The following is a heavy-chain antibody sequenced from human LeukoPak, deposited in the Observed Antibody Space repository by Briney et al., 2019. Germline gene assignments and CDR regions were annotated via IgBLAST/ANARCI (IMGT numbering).Heavy chain of an antibody. CDR2: LYSGGRT. J-gene: IGHJ5*02. D-gene: IGHD3-16*01. CDR1: GFIFSSVH. CDR3: AREWGLALWFDP. Sequence: QPGGSLRLSCAASGFIFSSVHMTWVRQPPGKGLEWVSVLYSGGRTDYADSVKGRFTISRDNSQNTVFLQMNNLRAADTAVYYCAREWGLALWFDPWGQGTLVTVSS. V-gene: IGHV3-53*01.